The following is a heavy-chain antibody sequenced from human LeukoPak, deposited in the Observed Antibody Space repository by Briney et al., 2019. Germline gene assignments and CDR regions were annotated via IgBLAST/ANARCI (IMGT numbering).Heavy chain of an antibody. CDR2: IGTAGDT. V-gene: IGHV3-13*01. CDR3: ARDRRAVAGYYYYGMDV. J-gene: IGHJ6*02. CDR1: GFTFSSYG. Sequence: GGSLRLSCAASGFTFSSYGMHWVRQATGKGLEWVSAIGTAGDTYYPGSVKGRFTISRENAKNSLYLQMNSLRAGDTAVYYCARDRRAVAGYYYYGMDVWGQGTTVAVSS. D-gene: IGHD6-19*01.